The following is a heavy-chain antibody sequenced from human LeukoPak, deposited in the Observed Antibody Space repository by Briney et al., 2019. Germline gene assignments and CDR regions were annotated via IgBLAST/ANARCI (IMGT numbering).Heavy chain of an antibody. CDR1: GGSFSGYY. CDR2: INHSGST. Sequence: SETLSATGAVYGGSFSGYYWSWIRQPPGKGLEWIGEINHSGSTNYNPSLKSRVTISVDTSKNQFSLKLSSVTAADTAVYYCARGVRNWFDPWGQGTLVTVSS. J-gene: IGHJ5*02. D-gene: IGHD3-22*01. CDR3: ARGVRNWFDP. V-gene: IGHV4-34*01.